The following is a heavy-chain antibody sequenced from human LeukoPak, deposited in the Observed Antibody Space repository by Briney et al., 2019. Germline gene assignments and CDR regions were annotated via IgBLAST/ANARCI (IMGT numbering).Heavy chain of an antibody. CDR2: INSDGSST. J-gene: IGHJ4*02. D-gene: IGHD5-24*01. CDR3: AIDRDGYNSFDY. CDR1: GFTFSSYW. Sequence: GGSLRLSCAASGFTFSSYWMHWVRQAPGKGLMWVSRINSDGSSTSYADSVKGRFTISRDNAKNTLYLQMNSLRAEDTAVYYCAIDRDGYNSFDYWGQGTLVTVSS. V-gene: IGHV3-74*01.